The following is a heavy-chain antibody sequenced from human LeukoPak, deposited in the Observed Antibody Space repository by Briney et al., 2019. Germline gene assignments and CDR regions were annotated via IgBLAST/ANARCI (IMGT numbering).Heavy chain of an antibody. J-gene: IGHJ6*04. Sequence: GGSLRLSCAASGFTVSSNYMSWVRQAPGKWRERVSVIYSGGSTYYADSVKGRFTISRDNSKNTLYLQMNSLRSEDTAVYYCATRQYSTVTPDCYGMDVWGKGTTVTVSS. CDR3: ATRQYSTVTPDCYGMDV. CDR1: GFTVSSNY. CDR2: IYSGGST. V-gene: IGHV3-53*05. D-gene: IGHD4-17*01.